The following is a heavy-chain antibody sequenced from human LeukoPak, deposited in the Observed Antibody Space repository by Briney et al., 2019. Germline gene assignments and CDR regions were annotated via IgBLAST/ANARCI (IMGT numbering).Heavy chain of an antibody. CDR2: IYHSGST. Sequence: SETLSLTCTVSGYSISSGYHWGWIRQPPGQGLEWIGSIYHSGSTYYNPSLKSRVTISVDTSKNQFSLKLSSVTAADTAVYYCAREPNYDFWTGYYTKVDYFDYWGQGILVTVSS. D-gene: IGHD3-3*01. V-gene: IGHV4-38-2*02. J-gene: IGHJ4*02. CDR3: AREPNYDFWTGYYTKVDYFDY. CDR1: GYSISSGYH.